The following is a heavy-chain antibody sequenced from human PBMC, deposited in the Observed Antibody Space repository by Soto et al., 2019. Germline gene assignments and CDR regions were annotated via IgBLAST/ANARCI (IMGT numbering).Heavy chain of an antibody. CDR1: GGSISSSSYY. D-gene: IGHD3-22*01. CDR3: ARHQYDSSGYYPDY. J-gene: IGHJ4*02. Sequence: SETLSLTCTVSGGSISSSSYYWGWIRQPPGKGLEWIGSIYYSGSTYYNPSLKSRVTISVDTSKNQFSLKLSSVTAADTAVYYCARHQYDSSGYYPDYWGRGTLVT. V-gene: IGHV4-39*01. CDR2: IYYSGST.